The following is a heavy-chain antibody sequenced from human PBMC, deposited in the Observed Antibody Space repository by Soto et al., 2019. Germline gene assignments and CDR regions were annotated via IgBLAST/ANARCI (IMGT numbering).Heavy chain of an antibody. V-gene: IGHV3-21*04. D-gene: IGHD4-17*01. CDR3: ARDEVDYGDYGGEYYFDY. CDR2: ISSSSSYI. Sequence: GGSLRLSCAASGFTFSSYSMNWVRQAPGKGLEWVSSISSSSSYIYYADSVKGRFTISRDNAKNSLYLQMNSLRAEDTAVYYCARDEVDYGDYGGEYYFDYWGQGTLVTVSS. J-gene: IGHJ4*02. CDR1: GFTFSSYS.